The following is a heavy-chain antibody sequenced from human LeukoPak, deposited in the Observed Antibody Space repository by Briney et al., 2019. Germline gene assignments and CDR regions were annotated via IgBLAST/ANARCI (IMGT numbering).Heavy chain of an antibody. CDR2: IYYSGIT. V-gene: IGHV4-59*01. CDR3: ARGGGDPGWFDS. CDR1: GGSINSFS. J-gene: IGHJ5*01. D-gene: IGHD2-21*02. Sequence: SETPSLTCTVSGGSINSFSWSWIRQAPGKGLECIGNIYYSGITTYNPSLKSRVTISVDTSKNQFSLRLTSVTAADTAVYYCARGGGDPGWFDSWGQGTLVTVSS.